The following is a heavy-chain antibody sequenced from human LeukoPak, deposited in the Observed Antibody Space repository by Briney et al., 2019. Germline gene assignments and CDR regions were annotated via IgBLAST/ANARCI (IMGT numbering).Heavy chain of an antibody. CDR3: ARPSIYDSSGPDAFDI. V-gene: IGHV5-51*01. CDR2: IYPGDSDT. Sequence: GESLKISCKGSGYSFTSYWIGWVRQMPGKGLEWMGIIYPGDSDTRYGPSFQGQVTISADKSISTAYLQWSSLKASDTATYYCARPSIYDSSGPDAFDIWGQGTMVTVSS. CDR1: GYSFTSYW. D-gene: IGHD3-22*01. J-gene: IGHJ3*02.